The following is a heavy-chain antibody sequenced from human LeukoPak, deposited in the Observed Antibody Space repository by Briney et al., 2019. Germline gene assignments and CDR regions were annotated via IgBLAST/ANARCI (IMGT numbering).Heavy chain of an antibody. V-gene: IGHV4-59*01. D-gene: IGHD1-26*01. CDR1: GGSISSYY. J-gene: IGHJ4*02. Sequence: SETLSLTCTVSGGSISSYYWSWIRQPPGKGLEWIGYIYYSGSTNYNPSLKSRATISVDTSKNQFSLKLSSVTAADTAVYYCARFSGSYYLSYFDYWGQGTLVTVSS. CDR2: IYYSGST. CDR3: ARFSGSYYLSYFDY.